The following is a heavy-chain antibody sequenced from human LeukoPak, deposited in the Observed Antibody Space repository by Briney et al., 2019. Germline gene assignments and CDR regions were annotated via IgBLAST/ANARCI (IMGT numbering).Heavy chain of an antibody. Sequence: PSETLSLTCTVSGGSISSSSYYWGWIRQPPGKGLEWIGSIYYSGSTYYNPSLKSRVTISVDTSKNQFSLKLSSVTAADTAVYYCARDRRDIVVVPAVIVYYYYYMDVWGKGTTVTVSS. CDR2: IYYSGST. CDR1: GGSISSSSYY. CDR3: ARDRRDIVVVPAVIVYYYYYMDV. J-gene: IGHJ6*03. V-gene: IGHV4-39*07. D-gene: IGHD2-2*01.